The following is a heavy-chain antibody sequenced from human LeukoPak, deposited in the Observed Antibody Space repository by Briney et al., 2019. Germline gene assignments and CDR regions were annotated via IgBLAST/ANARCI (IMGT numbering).Heavy chain of an antibody. CDR2: ISGSGGST. J-gene: IGHJ4*02. V-gene: IGHV3-23*01. Sequence: GGSLRLSCVGSGFAFGVHAMSWVRQAPGKGLEWVSAISGSGGSTYYADSVKGRFTISRDNSKNTLYLQMNSLRAEDTAVYYCAKVITDILTGSNWGQGTLVTVSS. CDR1: GFAFGVHA. CDR3: AKVITDILTGSN. D-gene: IGHD3-9*01.